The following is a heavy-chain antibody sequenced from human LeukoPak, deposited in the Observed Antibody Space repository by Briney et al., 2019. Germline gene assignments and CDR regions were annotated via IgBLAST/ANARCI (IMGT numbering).Heavy chain of an antibody. V-gene: IGHV3-7*01. CDR1: GFTFSSYW. D-gene: IGHD5-18*01. Sequence: GGSLRLSCAAPGFTFSSYWMTWIRQAPGKGLEWVANIKQDGSEKYYVDSVKGRFTISRDNAKNSLYLQMNSLRAEDTAVYYCARDTGGGYSCYDCWGQGTLVTVSP. CDR2: IKQDGSEK. CDR3: ARDTGGGYSCYDC. J-gene: IGHJ4*02.